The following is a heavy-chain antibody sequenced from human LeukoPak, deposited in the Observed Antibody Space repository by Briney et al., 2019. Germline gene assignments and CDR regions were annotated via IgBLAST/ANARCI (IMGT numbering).Heavy chain of an antibody. CDR1: GYTFTSYG. Sequence: ASVKVSCKASGYTFTSYGISWVRQAPGQGLEWMGWISAYNGNTNYAQKLQGRVTMTTDTSTSTAYMELRSLRSDDTAVYYCARTQGYSVYDYDYYYYGMDVWGQGTTVTVSS. CDR2: ISAYNGNT. V-gene: IGHV1-18*01. CDR3: ARTQGYSVYDYDYYYYGMDV. D-gene: IGHD5/OR15-5a*01. J-gene: IGHJ6*02.